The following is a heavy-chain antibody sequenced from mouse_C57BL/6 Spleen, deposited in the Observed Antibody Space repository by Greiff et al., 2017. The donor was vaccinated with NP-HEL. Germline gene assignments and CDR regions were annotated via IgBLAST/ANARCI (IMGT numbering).Heavy chain of an antibody. CDR1: GYTFTSYW. V-gene: IGHV1-50*01. J-gene: IGHJ1*03. D-gene: IGHD4-1*01. CDR3: ARELTGTRYWYFDV. Sequence: QVQLQQPGAELVKPGASVKLSCKASGYTFTSYWMQWVKQRPGQGLEWIGEIDPSDSYTNYNQKFKGKATLTVDTSSSTAYMQLSSLTSEDSAVYYCARELTGTRYWYFDVWGTGTTVTVSS. CDR2: IDPSDSYT.